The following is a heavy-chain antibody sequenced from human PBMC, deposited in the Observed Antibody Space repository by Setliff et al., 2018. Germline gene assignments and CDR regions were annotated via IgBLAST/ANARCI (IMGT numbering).Heavy chain of an antibody. CDR1: GFTFSNAW. CDR2: IKSKTGGGTT. CDR3: TTPETQGDY. Sequence: PGGSLRLSCAASGFTFSNAWMSWVRQAPGKGLEWVGRIKSKTGGGTTDYAAPVKGRFTISRDDSKNTLYLQMNSLKTEDTAVYYCTTPETQGDYWGQGTLVTVSS. V-gene: IGHV3-15*01. J-gene: IGHJ4*02.